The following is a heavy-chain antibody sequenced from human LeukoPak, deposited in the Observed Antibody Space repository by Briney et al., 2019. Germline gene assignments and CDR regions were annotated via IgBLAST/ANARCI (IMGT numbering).Heavy chain of an antibody. CDR1: GYSFTSYW. Sequence: GESLKISCKGSGYSFTSYWIGWVRQMPGKGLEWIGIIYPGESDTRYSPSFQGQVTISADKSISTAYLQWSSLKASDTAMYYCARQADVYYDFWSGYYPESNWFDPWGQGTLVTVSS. CDR2: IYPGESDT. V-gene: IGHV5-51*01. J-gene: IGHJ5*02. D-gene: IGHD3-3*01. CDR3: ARQADVYYDFWSGYYPESNWFDP.